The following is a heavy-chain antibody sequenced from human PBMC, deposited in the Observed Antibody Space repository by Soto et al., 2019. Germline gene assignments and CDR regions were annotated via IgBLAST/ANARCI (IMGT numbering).Heavy chain of an antibody. V-gene: IGHV3-33*01. J-gene: IGHJ4*02. Sequence: QVQVVESGGGVVQPGTSLRLSCAASGFTFSNFGMYWVRQAPGKGLEWVAVIWHDGKNKYYADSAKGRFTISRDNSKNTLYLQMNSLRAEDTAVYYCARDPGQDEAMDYWGQGTLVTVSS. CDR2: IWHDGKNK. CDR1: GFTFSNFG. CDR3: ARDPGQDEAMDY.